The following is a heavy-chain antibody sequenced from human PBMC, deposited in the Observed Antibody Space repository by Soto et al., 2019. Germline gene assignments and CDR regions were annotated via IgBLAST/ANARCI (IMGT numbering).Heavy chain of an antibody. CDR3: AREAGGYCSSTSCYSYAFDI. CDR1: GGSISSGGYY. D-gene: IGHD2-2*01. V-gene: IGHV4-31*03. CDR2: IYYSGST. Sequence: QVQLQESGPGLVKPSQTLSLTCTVSGGSISSGGYYWSWIRQHPGKGLEWIGYIYYSGSTYYNPSPKSRVTISVDTSKNQFSLKLSSVTAADTAVYYCAREAGGYCSSTSCYSYAFDIWGQGTMVTVSS. J-gene: IGHJ3*02.